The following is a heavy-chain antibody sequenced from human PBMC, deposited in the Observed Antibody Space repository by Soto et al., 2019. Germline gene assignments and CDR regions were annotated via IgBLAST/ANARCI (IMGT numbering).Heavy chain of an antibody. Sequence: GESLKITCAASGFTFSSYWMSWVRQAPVKGLEWVANIKQDGSEKYYVDSVKGRFTISRDNAKNSLYLQMNSLRAEDTAVYYCARDLNGGFDYWGQGTLVTVSS. CDR3: ARDLNGGFDY. CDR1: GFTFSSYW. V-gene: IGHV3-7*01. J-gene: IGHJ4*02. CDR2: IKQDGSEK.